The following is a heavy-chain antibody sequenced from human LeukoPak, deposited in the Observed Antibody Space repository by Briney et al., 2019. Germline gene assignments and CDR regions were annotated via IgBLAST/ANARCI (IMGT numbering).Heavy chain of an antibody. CDR2: MYYSGST. D-gene: IGHD6-19*01. Sequence: SETLSLTCTVSGGSISSSSYYWGWIRQPPGKGLEWIGGMYYSGSTYYNPSLKSRVTISVDTSKNQFSLKLSSVTAADTAVYYCARQTGWYSSGWYVGAVDYWGQGTLVTVSS. CDR3: ARQTGWYSSGWYVGAVDY. V-gene: IGHV4-39*01. J-gene: IGHJ4*02. CDR1: GGSISSSSYY.